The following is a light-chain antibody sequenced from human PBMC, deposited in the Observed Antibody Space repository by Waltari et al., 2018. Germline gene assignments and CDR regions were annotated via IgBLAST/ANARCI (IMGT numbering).Light chain of an antibody. V-gene: IGLV1-51*01. CDR2: DNN. Sequence: SVLTQPPSVSAAPGQKVTIPCSGSRSTIGITYVSGYTQLPGTAPKLLMYDNNNRPSGLPDRFSGSKSGTSATLGITGLQTGDEADYYCGTWDSSLSAVVFGGGTKLTVL. CDR1: RSTIGITY. CDR3: GTWDSSLSAVV. J-gene: IGLJ2*01.